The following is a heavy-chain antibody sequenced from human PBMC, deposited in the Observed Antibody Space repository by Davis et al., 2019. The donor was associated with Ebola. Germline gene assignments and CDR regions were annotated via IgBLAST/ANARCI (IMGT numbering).Heavy chain of an antibody. CDR2: IDSDGSST. D-gene: IGHD3-22*01. CDR3: ARAVPEYYCVNSGYYSKYYFDY. J-gene: IGHJ4*02. Sequence: GESLKISCATSGFTFSNFWMHWVRQAPGKGLVWVSHIDSDGSSTSYADSVKGRFTISRDNAKNTLFLQMNSLRAEDTAVYYCARAVPEYYCVNSGYYSKYYFDYWGQGTLVTVSS. CDR1: GFTFSNFW. V-gene: IGHV3-74*01.